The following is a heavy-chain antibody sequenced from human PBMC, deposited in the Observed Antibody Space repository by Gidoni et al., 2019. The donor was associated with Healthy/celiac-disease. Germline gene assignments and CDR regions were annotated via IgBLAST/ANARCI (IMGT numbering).Heavy chain of an antibody. V-gene: IGHV1-69*01. J-gene: IGHJ5*02. Sequence: QVQLVQSGAEVKKPGSSVKVSCKASGCTFSSYAISWVRQAPGQGLEWMGGIIPIVGKANYAQKFQGRVTITADESTSTAYMELSSLRSEDTAVYYCARATTILGVENGFDPWGQGTLVTVSS. D-gene: IGHD3-3*01. CDR1: GCTFSSYA. CDR3: ARATTILGVENGFDP. CDR2: IIPIVGKA.